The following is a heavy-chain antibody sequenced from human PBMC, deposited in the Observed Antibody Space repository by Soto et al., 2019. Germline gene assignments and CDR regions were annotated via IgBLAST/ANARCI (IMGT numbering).Heavy chain of an antibody. Sequence: XVCLRLSCAACGFSFSSYAVSWVRQAPGKGLEWVSAISTSGGSTYYADSVKGRFTISRDNSKNTLYLEMNSLRAEDTAVYYCANSSIGYYDTRGLWRTNNWFDPCGQRTLVTVPS. D-gene: IGHD3-16*01. CDR1: GFSFSSYA. CDR2: ISTSGGST. J-gene: IGHJ5*02. CDR3: ANSSIGYYDTRGLWRTNNWFDP. V-gene: IGHV3-23*01.